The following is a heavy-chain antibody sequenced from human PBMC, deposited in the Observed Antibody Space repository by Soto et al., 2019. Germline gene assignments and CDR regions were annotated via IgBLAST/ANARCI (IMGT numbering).Heavy chain of an antibody. Sequence: PSAPQSHSSGPHIDSFRVYYTLSIRPPPGKGLEWIGEINHSGSSNYNPSLKSRVTISVDTSKNQFSLKLSSVTAADTAVYYCARAGNGNDSYYGMDVWGQGTKVP. CDR3: ARAGNGNDSYYGMDV. D-gene: IGHD2-8*01. CDR2: INHSGSS. CDR1: IDSFRVYY. J-gene: IGHJ6*02. V-gene: IGHV4-34*01.